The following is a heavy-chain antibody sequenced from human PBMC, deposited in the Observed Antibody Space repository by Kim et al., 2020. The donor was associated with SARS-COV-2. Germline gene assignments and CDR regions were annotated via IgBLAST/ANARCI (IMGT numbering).Heavy chain of an antibody. D-gene: IGHD2-2*01. Sequence: GGSLRLSCAASGFTFSSYDMHWVRQATGKGLEWVSAIGTAGDTYYPGSVKGRFTISRENAKNSLYLQMNSLRAGDTAVYYCARGGGYAGFYGMDVWGQGTTVTVSS. J-gene: IGHJ6*02. CDR1: GFTFSSYD. V-gene: IGHV3-13*01. CDR2: IGTAGDT. CDR3: ARGGGYAGFYGMDV.